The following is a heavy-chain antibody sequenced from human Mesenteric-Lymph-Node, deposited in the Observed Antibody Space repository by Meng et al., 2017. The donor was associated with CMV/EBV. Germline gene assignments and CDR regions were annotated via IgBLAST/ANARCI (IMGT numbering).Heavy chain of an antibody. CDR1: GGSVSGHY. Sequence: SETLSLTCNVSGGSVSGHYWSWIRQTPGKGLEWIGEINHSGSTNYNPSLKSRVTISVDTSKNQFSLKLSSVTAADTAVYYCARGKGLNNWFDPWGQGTLVTVSS. CDR2: INHSGST. V-gene: IGHV4-34*01. CDR3: ARGKGLNNWFDP. J-gene: IGHJ5*02.